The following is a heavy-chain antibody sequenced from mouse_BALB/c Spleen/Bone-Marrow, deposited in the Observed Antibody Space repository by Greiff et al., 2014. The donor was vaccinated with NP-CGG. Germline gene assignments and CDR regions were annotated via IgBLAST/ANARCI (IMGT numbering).Heavy chain of an antibody. Sequence: EVKLMESGGGLVQPGGSLKLSCAASGFTFSSYTMSWVRQTPEKRLEWVAYISNSGGSTYYLDTVKGRFTISRDNAKNTLYLQMSSLKSEDTAMYYCARHGGSRGYYFDYWGQGTTLTVSS. CDR1: GFTFSSYT. CDR3: ARHGGSRGYYFDY. J-gene: IGHJ2*01. V-gene: IGHV5-12-2*01. CDR2: ISNSGGST. D-gene: IGHD1-1*01.